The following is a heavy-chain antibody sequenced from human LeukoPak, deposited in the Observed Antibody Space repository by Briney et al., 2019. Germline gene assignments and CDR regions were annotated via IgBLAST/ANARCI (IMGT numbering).Heavy chain of an antibody. CDR2: ASYDGSNK. D-gene: IGHD4-17*01. CDR3: AKDGVYGDSWGNYFAY. J-gene: IGHJ4*02. Sequence: GGSLRLSCAASGFTFSSYGMHWVRQAPGKGLEWVAVASYDGSNKYYADSVKGRFIISRDNSENTLHLQMNSLRAEDTAVYYVAKDGVYGDSWGNYFAYWGQGTRVTVSS. CDR1: GFTFSSYG. V-gene: IGHV3-30*18.